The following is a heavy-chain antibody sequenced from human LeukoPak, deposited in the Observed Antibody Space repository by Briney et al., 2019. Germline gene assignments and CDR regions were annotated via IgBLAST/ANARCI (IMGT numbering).Heavy chain of an antibody. J-gene: IGHJ4*02. D-gene: IGHD3-22*01. CDR1: GGSISSGGYY. CDR3: ARESYYYDSSGYLYFFDY. CDR2: IYYSGST. Sequence: SETLSLTCTVSGGSISSGGYYWSWIRQHPGKGLEWIGYIYYSGSTYYNPSLKSRVTISVDTSKNQFSLKLSSVTAADTAMYYCARESYYYDSSGYLYFFDYWGQGTLVTVSS. V-gene: IGHV4-31*03.